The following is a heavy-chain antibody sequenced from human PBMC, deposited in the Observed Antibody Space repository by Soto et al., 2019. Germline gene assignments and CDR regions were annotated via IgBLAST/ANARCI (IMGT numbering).Heavy chain of an antibody. CDR1: GISLSTSGVG. J-gene: IGHJ3*01. CDR2: IYWNDDK. V-gene: IGHV2-5*01. D-gene: IGHD6-6*01. CDR3: ARGIATLPVCAFDV. Sequence: QITVKGSGPTLVNPTQHLPLTCSRSGISLSTSGVGLGWSRQTPGKALEWLALIYWNDDKHYTPSLKSRLTITKDTSKNQEVLTRTNMDPVDTGTYYWARGIATLPVCAFDVWGQGTVVTVSS.